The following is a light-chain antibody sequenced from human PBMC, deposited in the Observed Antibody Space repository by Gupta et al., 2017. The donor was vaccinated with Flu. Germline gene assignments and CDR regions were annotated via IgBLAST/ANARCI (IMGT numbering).Light chain of an antibody. CDR2: LAS. Sequence: IVMTQSPDSLAVSLGERATINCKSSQSILYSSNNSNYLAWYQQKPGQPPKLLIYLASTRECAVPDRFSGSGSGTDFTLTISSRQSEDVAVYYCQQYFSTPLTFGQGTKVEIK. CDR3: QQYFSTPLT. CDR1: QSILYSSNNSNY. J-gene: IGKJ1*01. V-gene: IGKV4-1*01.